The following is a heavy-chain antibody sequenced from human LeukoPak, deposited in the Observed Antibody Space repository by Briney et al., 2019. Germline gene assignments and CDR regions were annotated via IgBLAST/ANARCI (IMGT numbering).Heavy chain of an antibody. V-gene: IGHV1-2*02. Sequence: GASVKVSCKASGYTFTGYYMHWVRQAPAQGLEWMGWINPNSGGTNYAQKFQGRVTMSRDTSISAAYMELSRLRSDDTAVYYCARVSASDYWGQGTLVTVCS. D-gene: IGHD5/OR15-5a*01. CDR2: INPNSGGT. CDR3: ARVSASDY. J-gene: IGHJ4*02. CDR1: GYTFTGYY.